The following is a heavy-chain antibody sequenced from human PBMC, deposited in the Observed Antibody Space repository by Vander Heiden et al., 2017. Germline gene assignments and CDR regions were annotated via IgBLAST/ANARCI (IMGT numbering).Heavy chain of an antibody. Sequence: EVQLVESGGGLVQPGGSLKLSCAASGFTFSASPMHWVRQASGKGLEGVGRIRTKAKSYATAYAASVEGRFTISRDDSKNTAYLQMNSLKTEDTAVYYCTRNYYDSTGYRHFDYWAQGTLVTVSS. CDR2: IRTKAKSYAT. J-gene: IGHJ4*02. CDR1: GFTFSASP. D-gene: IGHD3-22*01. CDR3: TRNYYDSTGYRHFDY. V-gene: IGHV3-73*02.